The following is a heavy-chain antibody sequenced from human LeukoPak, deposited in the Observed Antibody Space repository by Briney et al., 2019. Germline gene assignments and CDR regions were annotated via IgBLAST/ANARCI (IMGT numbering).Heavy chain of an antibody. V-gene: IGHV3-30*04. CDR1: GFTLSSYA. D-gene: IGHD3-10*01. Sequence: GGSLRLSCAAFGFTLSSYAMQWVSQDAGKGMEWVAVISYDGSNKYYADSVKGRFTISRDNSKNTLYLQMNSLRAEDTAVYYCARDRSRGRLWFGEGYWGQGTLVTVSS. CDR3: ARDRSRGRLWFGEGY. CDR2: ISYDGSNK. J-gene: IGHJ4*02.